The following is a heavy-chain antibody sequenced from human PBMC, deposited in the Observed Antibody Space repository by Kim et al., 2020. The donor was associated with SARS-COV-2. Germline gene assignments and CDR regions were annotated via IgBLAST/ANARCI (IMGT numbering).Heavy chain of an antibody. V-gene: IGHV3-72*01. Sequence: GGSLRLSCAASGFVFTDHFMDWVRQAPGKGLEWVGRVRYRPSGYTTEYAASVKGRFTISRDDSRSSVFLQMNNLEAEDTAVYFCARSTTGWPDMLDSWGQGTQVTVSS. D-gene: IGHD2-2*01. CDR1: GFVFTDHF. J-gene: IGHJ4*02. CDR3: ARSTTGWPDMLDS. CDR2: VRYRPSGYTT.